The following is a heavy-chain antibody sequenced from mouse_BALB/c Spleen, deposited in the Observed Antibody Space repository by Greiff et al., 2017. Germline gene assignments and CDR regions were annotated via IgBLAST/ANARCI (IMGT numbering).Heavy chain of an antibody. J-gene: IGHJ2*01. CDR2: IDPENGDT. CDR3: NAQLGQGYFDY. D-gene: IGHD4-1*02. Sequence: EVQLQQSGAELVRSGASVKLSCTASGFNIKDYYMHWVKQRPEQGLEWIGWIDPENGDTEYAPKFQGKATMTADTSSNTAYLQLSSLTSEDTAVYYCNAQLGQGYFDYWGQGTTLTVSS. V-gene: IGHV14-4*02. CDR1: GFNIKDYY.